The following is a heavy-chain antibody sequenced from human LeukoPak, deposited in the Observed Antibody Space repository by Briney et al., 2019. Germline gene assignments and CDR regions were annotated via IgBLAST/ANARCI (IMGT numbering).Heavy chain of an antibody. CDR2: IYYSGST. D-gene: IGHD1-26*01. J-gene: IGHJ4*02. V-gene: IGHV4-59*01. CDR3: SGSYFPVGVVEADY. CDR1: GGSISSYY. Sequence: SETLSLTCTVSGGSISSYYWSWIRQPPGKGLEWIGYIYYSGSTNYNPSLKSRVTISVNTSKNQFSLKLSSVTAADTAVYYCSGSYFPVGVVEADYWGQGTLVTVSS.